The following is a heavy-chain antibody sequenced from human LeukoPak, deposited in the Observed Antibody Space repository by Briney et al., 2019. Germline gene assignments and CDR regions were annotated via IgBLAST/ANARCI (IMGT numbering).Heavy chain of an antibody. V-gene: IGHV3-48*03. Sequence: GGSLRLSCAGSAFTFSNYEMNWVRQAPGKGLEWLSYISTGGSTIYHADSVKGRFTISRDNANNSLYLQMNSLRPEDTALYYCVRRYCSSTSCTFDYWGQGTLVTVSS. J-gene: IGHJ4*02. CDR1: AFTFSNYE. CDR3: VRRYCSSTSCTFDY. D-gene: IGHD2-2*01. CDR2: ISTGGSTI.